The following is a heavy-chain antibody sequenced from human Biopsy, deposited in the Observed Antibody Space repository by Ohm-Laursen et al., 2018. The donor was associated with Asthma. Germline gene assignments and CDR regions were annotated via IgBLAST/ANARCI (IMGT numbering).Heavy chain of an antibody. J-gene: IGHJ6*02. CDR1: GYTFNSAG. CDR2: ISVYNGNT. V-gene: IGHV1-18*01. CDR3: ARAVDYSHYYGIDV. Sequence: GSSVKVSCKTSGYTFNSAGITWVRQAPGQGLEWKGWISVYNGNTKVAQKLQDRVTMITDTSTSTAYMELRSLRSDDTAVYFYARAVDYSHYYGIDVWGQGTTVTVS. D-gene: IGHD3-10*01.